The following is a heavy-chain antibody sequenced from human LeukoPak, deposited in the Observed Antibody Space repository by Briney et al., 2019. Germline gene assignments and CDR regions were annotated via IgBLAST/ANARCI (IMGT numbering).Heavy chain of an antibody. J-gene: IGHJ6*02. CDR2: IYTSGST. CDR1: GGSISSYY. Sequence: SQTLSLTCTVSGGSISSYYWSWIRQPPGKGLEWIGRIYTSGSTNYNPSLKSRVTMSVDTSKNQFSLKLSSVTAADTAVYYCARGNYDILTGSYYYGMDVWGQGTTVTVSS. D-gene: IGHD3-9*01. V-gene: IGHV4-4*07. CDR3: ARGNYDILTGSYYYGMDV.